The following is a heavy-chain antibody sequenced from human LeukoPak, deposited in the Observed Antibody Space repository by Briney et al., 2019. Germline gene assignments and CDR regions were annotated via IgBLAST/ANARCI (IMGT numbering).Heavy chain of an antibody. V-gene: IGHV3-23*01. J-gene: IGHJ4*02. CDR1: GFTFSSYA. CDR3: ANLFFVVVPAAMPDY. Sequence: GGSLRLSCAASGFTFSSYAMSWVRQAPGKGLEWVSAISGSGGSTYYADSVKGRFTISGDNSKNTLYLQMNSLRAEDTAVYYCANLFFVVVPAAMPDYWGQGTLVTVSS. CDR2: ISGSGGST. D-gene: IGHD2-2*01.